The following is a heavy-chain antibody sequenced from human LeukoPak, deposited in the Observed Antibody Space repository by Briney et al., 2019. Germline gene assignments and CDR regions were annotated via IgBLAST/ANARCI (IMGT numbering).Heavy chain of an antibody. CDR1: GFTFSNYG. CDR2: IWYDGSNK. D-gene: IGHD6-13*01. J-gene: IGHJ4*02. V-gene: IGHV3-33*01. Sequence: PGGSLRLSCAASGFTFSNYGMHRARQAPGKGLEWVAVIWYDGSNKYYADSVKGRFTLSRDNSKNTLFLQMNSLRPEDAAVYFCERDLTQLALFDYWGQGTLVTVSS. CDR3: ERDLTQLALFDY.